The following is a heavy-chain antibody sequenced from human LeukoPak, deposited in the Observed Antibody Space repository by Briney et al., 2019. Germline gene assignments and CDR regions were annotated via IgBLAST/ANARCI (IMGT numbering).Heavy chain of an antibody. V-gene: IGHV3-66*02. Sequence: GGSLRLSCAASGFTFSSYAMSWVRQAPGKGLEWVSVIYSGGSTYYADSVKGRFTISRDNSKNTLYLQVNSLRAEDTAVYYCARWTTVTTRFDYWGQGTLVTVSS. D-gene: IGHD4-11*01. CDR3: ARWTTVTTRFDY. J-gene: IGHJ4*02. CDR1: GFTFSSYA. CDR2: IYSGGST.